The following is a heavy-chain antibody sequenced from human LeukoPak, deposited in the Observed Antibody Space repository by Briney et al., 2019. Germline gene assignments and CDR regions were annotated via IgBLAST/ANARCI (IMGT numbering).Heavy chain of an antibody. Sequence: PGRSLRLSCAASGFTFDDYAMHWVRQAPGKGLEWVSGISWNSGSIGYADSVKGRFTISRDNAKNSLYLQMNSLRAEDMALYYCAKVRYFDWDAFDIWGQGTMVTVSS. V-gene: IGHV3-9*03. CDR2: ISWNSGSI. CDR1: GFTFDDYA. D-gene: IGHD3-9*01. CDR3: AKVRYFDWDAFDI. J-gene: IGHJ3*02.